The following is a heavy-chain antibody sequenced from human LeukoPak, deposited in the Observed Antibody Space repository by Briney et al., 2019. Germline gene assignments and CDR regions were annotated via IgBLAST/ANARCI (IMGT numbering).Heavy chain of an antibody. CDR2: IHYDGARR. J-gene: IGHJ4*02. Sequence: GGSLRLSCAASGFTFSGYGMHWVRQAPGKGLEWVAFIHYDGARRYYADSVKGRFTISRDNSRNTLYLQMNSLRPEDTAVYYCAKAIWVAATSSWFCLDYWGQGTLVTVSS. CDR3: AKAIWVAATSSWFCLDY. V-gene: IGHV3-30*02. CDR1: GFTFSGYG. D-gene: IGHD3-10*01.